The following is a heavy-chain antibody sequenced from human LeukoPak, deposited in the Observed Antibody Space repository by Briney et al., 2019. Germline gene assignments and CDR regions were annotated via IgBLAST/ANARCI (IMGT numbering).Heavy chain of an antibody. CDR3: AAGGYYDNSGTDY. Sequence: SETLPLTCGVSGGSISSYYWSWIRQPPGKGLEWIGYIYYSGSTNYNPSLKSRVTISVDTSKNQFSLKLNSVTAADTAVYYCAAGGYYDNSGTDYWGQGTLVTVSS. CDR2: IYYSGST. V-gene: IGHV4-59*01. J-gene: IGHJ4*02. CDR1: GGSISSYY. D-gene: IGHD3-22*01.